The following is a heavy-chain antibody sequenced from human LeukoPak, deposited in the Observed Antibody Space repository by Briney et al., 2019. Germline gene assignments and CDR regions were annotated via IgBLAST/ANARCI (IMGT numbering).Heavy chain of an antibody. CDR2: IIPILGIA. V-gene: IGHV1-69*04. CDR1: DYTFTNYG. D-gene: IGHD3-22*01. CDR3: ARGSYYYDSSGKGHY. Sequence: SAKVSCKASDYTFTNYGISWVRQAPGQGLEWMGRIIPILGIANYAQKFQGRVTITADKSTSTAYMELSSLRSEDTAVYYCARGSYYYDSSGKGHYWGQGTLVTVSS. J-gene: IGHJ4*02.